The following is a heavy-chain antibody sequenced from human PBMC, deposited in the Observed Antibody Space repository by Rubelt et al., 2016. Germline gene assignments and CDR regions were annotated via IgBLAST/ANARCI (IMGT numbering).Heavy chain of an antibody. CDR1: GYSLSDDCF. V-gene: IGHV4-38-2*02. D-gene: IGHD2-8*01. CDR3: ARKFTNYATYYFDY. Sequence: QVQLQQWGAGLLKPSETLSLTCTVSGYSLSDDCFWGWIRQPPGKGLEWIGSIYHSGSAFYSPSLRSRLSISIDTSKNQFSLKLTAVTAADTAVYYCARKFTNYATYYFDYWGQGTLVTVSS. CDR2: IYHSGSA. J-gene: IGHJ4*02.